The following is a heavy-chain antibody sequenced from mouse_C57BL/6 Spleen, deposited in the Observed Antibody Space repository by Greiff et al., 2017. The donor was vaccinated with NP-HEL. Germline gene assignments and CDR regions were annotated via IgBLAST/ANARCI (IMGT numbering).Heavy chain of an antibody. CDR3: ARGGPGSYFDY. V-gene: IGHV1-81*01. CDR1: GYTFTSSG. Sequence: VQLVESGAELARPGASVKLSCKASGYTFTSSGISWVKQRTGPGLEWIGEIYPRSGNTYYNEKFKGKATLTADKSSSTAYMELRSLTSEDSAVYFCARGGPGSYFDYWGQGTTLTVSS. J-gene: IGHJ2*01. CDR2: IYPRSGNT.